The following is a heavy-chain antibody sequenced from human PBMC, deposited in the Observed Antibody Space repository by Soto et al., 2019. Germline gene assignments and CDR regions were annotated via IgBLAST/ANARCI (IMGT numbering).Heavy chain of an antibody. D-gene: IGHD1-26*01. V-gene: IGHV1-69*06. CDR1: GGTFSSHG. J-gene: IGHJ4*02. CDR2: IIPTFGTP. Sequence: QVQLVQSGTVVQRRGSSVKVSCQASGGTFSSHGMAWVRQAPGQGLEWMGGIIPTFGTPTYAPKFQGRVTITLDKSTNTAYMERSSLRSEDTGVYYCASERSAQYFDFWGQGTLMTVSS. CDR3: ASERSAQYFDF.